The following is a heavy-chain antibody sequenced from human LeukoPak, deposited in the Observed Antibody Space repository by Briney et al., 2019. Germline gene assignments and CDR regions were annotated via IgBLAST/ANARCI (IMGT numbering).Heavy chain of an antibody. CDR1: GFTFSSYV. CDR2: ISYDGSNK. J-gene: IGHJ4*02. D-gene: IGHD1-14*01. Sequence: PGGSLRLSCAASGFTFSSYVMHWVRQAPGKGLEWVAVISYDGSNKYYADSVKGRFTISRDNSKNTLYLQMNSLRAEDTAVYYCAREAGGPYDYWGQGTLVTVSS. CDR3: AREAGGPYDY. V-gene: IGHV3-30-3*01.